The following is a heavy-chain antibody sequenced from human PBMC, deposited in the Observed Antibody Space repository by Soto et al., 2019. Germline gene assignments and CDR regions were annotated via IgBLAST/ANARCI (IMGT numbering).Heavy chain of an antibody. V-gene: IGHV4-34*01. J-gene: IGHJ4*02. CDR1: GGSLSGYY. CDR3: ARGWGRIFDY. Sequence: QVQLQQWGAGLLKPSETLSLTCAVYGGSLSGYYWNWIRQPPGKGLEWIGEINHSGSTNYNPSLKSRVTISVDTSKNQFSLKLSSVTAAATAVYYCARGWGRIFDYWGQGMLVTVSS. D-gene: IGHD7-27*01. CDR2: INHSGST.